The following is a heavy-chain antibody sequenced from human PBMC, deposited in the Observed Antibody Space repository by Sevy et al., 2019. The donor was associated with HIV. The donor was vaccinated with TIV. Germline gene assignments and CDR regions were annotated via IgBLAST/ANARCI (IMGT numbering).Heavy chain of an antibody. Sequence: GGSLRLSCAASGFTFNNYGMNWVRQAPGKGLEWVSSISTTNKYIQDTDSVKDRFTISRDNAKNSLYLQMNSLRAEDTAVYYCARDLAYGGNPGPFDYWGQRTLVTVSS. CDR2: ISTTNKYI. CDR1: GFTFNNYG. D-gene: IGHD4-17*01. V-gene: IGHV3-21*01. CDR3: ARDLAYGGNPGPFDY. J-gene: IGHJ4*02.